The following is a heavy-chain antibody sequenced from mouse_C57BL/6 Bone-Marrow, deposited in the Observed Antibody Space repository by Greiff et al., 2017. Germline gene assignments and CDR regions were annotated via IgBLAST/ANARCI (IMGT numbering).Heavy chain of an antibody. CDR1: GFTFSSYA. CDR3: AREGYSNYPYYAMDY. CDR2: ISDGGSYT. V-gene: IGHV5-4*01. J-gene: IGHJ4*01. Sequence: EVMLVESGGGLVKPGGSLKLSCAASGFTFSSYAMPWVRQTPEKRLEWVATISDGGSYTYYPDNVQGRFTISRDNAKNNLYLQMSHLKSEDTAMYYCAREGYSNYPYYAMDYWGQGTSVTVSA. D-gene: IGHD2-5*01.